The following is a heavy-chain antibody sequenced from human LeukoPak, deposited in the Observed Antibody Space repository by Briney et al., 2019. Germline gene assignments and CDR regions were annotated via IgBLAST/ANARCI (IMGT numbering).Heavy chain of an antibody. D-gene: IGHD3-10*01. CDR3: ARKYGSGSYSPPDY. CDR1: GFTFSSYA. V-gene: IGHV3-23*01. J-gene: IGHJ4*02. Sequence: GGSLRLSCAASGFTFSSYAMSWVRQAPGKGLEWVSAISGSGVSTYYADSVKGRFTISSDNSKNTLYMQMNSLRAEDTAVYYCARKYGSGSYSPPDYWGQGTLVTVSS. CDR2: ISGSGVST.